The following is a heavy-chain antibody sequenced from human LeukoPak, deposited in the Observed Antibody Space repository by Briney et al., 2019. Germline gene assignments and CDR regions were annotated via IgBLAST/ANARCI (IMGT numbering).Heavy chain of an antibody. CDR1: GYSFTDKY. J-gene: IGHJ5*02. Sequence: ASVKVSCKASGYSFTDKYMHWVRQAPGQGLEWMGWINPNSGGTNYAQKFQGRVTMTTDTSTSTDYMELSSLRSEDTAVYYCARDNSVEDTAWWFDPWGQGTLVTVSS. D-gene: IGHD4-23*01. CDR3: ARDNSVEDTAWWFDP. CDR2: INPNSGGT. V-gene: IGHV1-2*02.